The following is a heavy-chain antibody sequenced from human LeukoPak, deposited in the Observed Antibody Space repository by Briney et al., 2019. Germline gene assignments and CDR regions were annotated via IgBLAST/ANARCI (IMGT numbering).Heavy chain of an antibody. Sequence: SQTLSLTCAISGDSVSSISVAWNWIRQSPSRGLEWQGRTYYRSKWYNDYAVSVKSRITINPDTSKNQFSLQLNSVTPEDTAVYYCARAEAPNYYYGMDVWGQGTTVTVSS. CDR2: TYYRSKWYN. J-gene: IGHJ6*02. CDR3: ARAEAPNYYYGMDV. V-gene: IGHV6-1*01. CDR1: GDSVSSISVA.